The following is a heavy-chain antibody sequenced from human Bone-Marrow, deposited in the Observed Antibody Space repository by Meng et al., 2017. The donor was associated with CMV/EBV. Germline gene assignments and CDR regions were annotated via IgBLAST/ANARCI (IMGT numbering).Heavy chain of an antibody. J-gene: IGHJ3*01. CDR1: VSSNSAT. CDR2: TYYRSKWYN. D-gene: IGHD1-26*01. V-gene: IGHV6-1*01. Sequence: VSSNSATWNLIRQSPSICLEWLGRTYYRSKWYNDYADSVKSRITINVDTSKNQFSLQLKSVTPEDTAVYYCARDRYSGTYSASDVWGQGTMVTVSS. CDR3: ARDRYSGTYSASDV.